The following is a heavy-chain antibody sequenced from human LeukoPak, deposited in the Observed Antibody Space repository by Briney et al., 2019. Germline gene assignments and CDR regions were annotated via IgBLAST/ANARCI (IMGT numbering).Heavy chain of an antibody. CDR3: ARVIPAATVGSYYYGMDV. D-gene: IGHD2-2*01. J-gene: IGHJ6*02. CDR1: DYTFTSYG. CDR2: ISAYNGNT. V-gene: IGHV1-18*01. Sequence: ASVKVSCKASDYTFTSYGISWVRQAPGQGLEWMGWISAYNGNTNFAQKFQGRVTMTTETSTSTAYMELRSLTSDDTAVYYCARVIPAATVGSYYYGMDVWGHGTTVTVPS.